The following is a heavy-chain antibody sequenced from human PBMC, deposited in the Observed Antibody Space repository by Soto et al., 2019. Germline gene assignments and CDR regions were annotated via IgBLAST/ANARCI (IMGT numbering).Heavy chain of an antibody. CDR1: GFTVSNNY. V-gene: IGHV3-53*03. J-gene: IGHJ6*02. Sequence: GGSLRLSCAASGFTVSNNYISWVRQPPGKGLEWVSLIYSGGSTYYADSVKGRFTLSRDNSKNTVYLQMNSLRAEDTAVYYCARAEWGSSYTQYYYALDVRGQGTTVTVSS. CDR3: ARAEWGSSYTQYYYALDV. CDR2: IYSGGST. D-gene: IGHD6-13*01.